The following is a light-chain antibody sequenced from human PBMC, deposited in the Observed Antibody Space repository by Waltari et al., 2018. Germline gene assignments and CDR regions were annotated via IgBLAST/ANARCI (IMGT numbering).Light chain of an antibody. J-gene: IGLJ2*01. Sequence: QSALTQPRSVSGSPGQSVTISCTGTSSDVGAYNHVTWYQHHPGKAPKLMLYDAIKRPSGVPDRFSGSKSGNTASLTISGLQAEDEADYYCCSRAGTYTLVFGGGTKLTVL. CDR3: CSRAGTYTLV. CDR2: DAI. V-gene: IGLV2-11*01. CDR1: SSDVGAYNH.